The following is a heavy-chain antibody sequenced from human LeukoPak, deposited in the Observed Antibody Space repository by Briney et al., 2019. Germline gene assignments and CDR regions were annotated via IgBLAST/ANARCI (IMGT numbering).Heavy chain of an antibody. Sequence: ASVKVSCKVSGYTFTELSMHWVRQAPGKGLEWMGGFDPEDGETIYAQKFQGRVTMTEDTSTDTAYMELSSLRSEDTAVYYCATDADGPTGYSSGWWQIWGQGTMVTVSS. J-gene: IGHJ3*02. CDR1: GYTFTELS. V-gene: IGHV1-24*01. CDR3: ATDADGPTGYSSGWWQI. CDR2: FDPEDGET. D-gene: IGHD6-19*01.